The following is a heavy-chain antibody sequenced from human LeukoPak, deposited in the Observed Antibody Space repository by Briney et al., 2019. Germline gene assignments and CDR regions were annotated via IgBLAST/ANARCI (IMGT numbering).Heavy chain of an antibody. J-gene: IGHJ4*02. CDR3: ARALYYFDY. CDR1: GFTVSSNY. V-gene: IGHV3-66*01. Sequence: GGSLRLSCAASGFTVSSNYMSWVRQAPGKGLEWVSLINSGGSAYYADSVKGRFTISRDNSKNTLYLQMNSLRAEDTAVYYCARALYYFDYWGQGTQVTVSS. CDR2: INSGGSA.